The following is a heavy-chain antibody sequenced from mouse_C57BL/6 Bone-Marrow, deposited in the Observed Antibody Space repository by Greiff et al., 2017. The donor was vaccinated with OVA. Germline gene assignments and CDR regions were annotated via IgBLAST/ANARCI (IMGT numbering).Heavy chain of an antibody. J-gene: IGHJ4*01. V-gene: IGHV1-42*01. D-gene: IGHD2-3*01. Sequence: VQLKESGPELVKPGASVKISCKASGYSFTGYYMNWVKQSPEKSLEWIGEINPSTGGTTYNQKFKAKATLTVDKSSSTAYMPLKSLTSEDSAVYYCARDRWLLRNYAMDYWGQGTSVTVSS. CDR3: ARDRWLLRNYAMDY. CDR1: GYSFTGYY. CDR2: INPSTGGT.